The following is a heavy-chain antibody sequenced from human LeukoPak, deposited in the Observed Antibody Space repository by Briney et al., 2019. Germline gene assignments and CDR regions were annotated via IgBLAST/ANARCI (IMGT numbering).Heavy chain of an antibody. J-gene: IGHJ4*02. CDR2: TKRKSDGETT. D-gene: IGHD6-19*01. Sequence: PGGSLRLSCAASGFTFSDVWMNWVRQAPGMGLEWVGRTKRKSDGETTDYAAPVKGRFTISRDDSKNTLFLQMNNLKTEDTAMYYCTADTPSSSAQAFDYWGQGTLVTVSS. CDR1: GFTFSDVW. CDR3: TADTPSSSAQAFDY. V-gene: IGHV3-15*07.